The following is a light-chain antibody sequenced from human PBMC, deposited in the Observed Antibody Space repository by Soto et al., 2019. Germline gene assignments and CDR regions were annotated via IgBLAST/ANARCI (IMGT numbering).Light chain of an antibody. Sequence: QSSLTQPRSVSGSPGQSVTISCTGTSSDVGGYNYVSWYQQHPGKAPKLMIYDVSKRPSGVPDRFSGSKSGNTASLTISGLQAEDEADYYCRSYAGSXTYVVGTGTKVXV. CDR1: SSDVGGYNY. J-gene: IGLJ1*01. CDR3: RSYAGSXTYV. V-gene: IGLV2-11*01. CDR2: DVS.